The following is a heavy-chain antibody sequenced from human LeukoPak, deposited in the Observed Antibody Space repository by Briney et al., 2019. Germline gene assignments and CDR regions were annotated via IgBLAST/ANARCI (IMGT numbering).Heavy chain of an antibody. Sequence: GGSLRLSCAASGFTFSSYSMNWVRQAPGKGLEWVSSISSSSSYIYYADSVKGRFTISKDNAKNSLYLQMNSLRAEDTAVYYCARDPVLLWFGAFDYWGQGTLVTVSS. J-gene: IGHJ4*02. CDR1: GFTFSSYS. D-gene: IGHD3-10*01. V-gene: IGHV3-21*01. CDR3: ARDPVLLWFGAFDY. CDR2: ISSSSSYI.